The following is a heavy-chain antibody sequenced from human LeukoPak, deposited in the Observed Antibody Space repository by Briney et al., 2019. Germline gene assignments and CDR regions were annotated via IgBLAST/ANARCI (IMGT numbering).Heavy chain of an antibody. CDR2: ISSSSSYI. V-gene: IGHV3-21*04. Sequence: PGGSLRLSCAASGFTFSTYSMNWVRQAPGKGLEWVSSISSSSSYIYYADSVKGRFTISRDNAKNSLYLQMNSLRAEDTAVYYCAKCEARSYYFDYWGQGTLVTVSS. CDR1: GFTFSTYS. J-gene: IGHJ4*02. CDR3: AKCEARSYYFDY. D-gene: IGHD6-6*01.